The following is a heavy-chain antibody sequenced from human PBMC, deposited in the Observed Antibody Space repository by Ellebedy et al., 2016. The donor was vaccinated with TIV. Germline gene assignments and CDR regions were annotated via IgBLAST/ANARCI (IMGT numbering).Heavy chain of an antibody. Sequence: MPSETLSLTCTVSGGSISSYYWRWIRQPPGKGLEWIGCIYSSGSTHYNPSLKSRVTISVDTSKSQFSLKLSSLTAADTAVYYCVSGGDRWFDPWGQGTLVTVSS. CDR2: IYSSGST. J-gene: IGHJ5*02. V-gene: IGHV4-59*08. CDR1: GGSISSYY. D-gene: IGHD1-26*01. CDR3: VSGGDRWFDP.